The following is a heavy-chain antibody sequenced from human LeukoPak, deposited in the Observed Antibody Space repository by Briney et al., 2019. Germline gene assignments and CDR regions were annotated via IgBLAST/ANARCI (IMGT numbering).Heavy chain of an antibody. D-gene: IGHD1-26*01. J-gene: IGHJ1*01. CDR3: ARDYSSGSYRAEYFQH. CDR2: ISYDGSNK. V-gene: IGHV3-30*03. Sequence: GGSLRLSCAASGFTFSSYGMHWVRQAPGKGLEWVAVISYDGSNKYYADSVKGRFTISRDNSKNTLYLQMNSLRAEDTAVYYCARDYSSGSYRAEYFQHWGQGTLVTVSS. CDR1: GFTFSSYG.